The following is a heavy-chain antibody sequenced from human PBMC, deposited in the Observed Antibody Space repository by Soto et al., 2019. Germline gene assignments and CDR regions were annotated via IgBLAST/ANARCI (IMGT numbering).Heavy chain of an antibody. V-gene: IGHV4-30-4*01. CDR2: IYYSGST. D-gene: IGHD3-9*01. Sequence: SETLSLTCTVSGGSISSGYYYWSWIRQPPGKGLEWIGYIYYSGSTYYNPSLKSRVTISVDTSKNQFSLKLSSVTAADTAVYYCARDHYVYDILTGYGYYYGMDVWGQGTTVTVS. CDR1: GGSISSGYYY. CDR3: ARDHYVYDILTGYGYYYGMDV. J-gene: IGHJ6*02.